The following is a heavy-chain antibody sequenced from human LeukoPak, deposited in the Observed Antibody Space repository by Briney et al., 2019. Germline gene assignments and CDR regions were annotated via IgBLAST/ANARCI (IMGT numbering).Heavy chain of an antibody. CDR1: GGSIGSGGYY. Sequence: SETLSLTCTVSGGSIGSGGYYWSWIRQHPGTGLEWIGYIYYSGNTYYNPSLKSRVTISVDTSKNQFSLKLSSVTAADTAVYYCAISKGGYCSSTSCLHFDYWGQGTLVTVSS. V-gene: IGHV4-31*03. D-gene: IGHD2-2*01. CDR3: AISKGGYCSSTSCLHFDY. J-gene: IGHJ4*02. CDR2: IYYSGNT.